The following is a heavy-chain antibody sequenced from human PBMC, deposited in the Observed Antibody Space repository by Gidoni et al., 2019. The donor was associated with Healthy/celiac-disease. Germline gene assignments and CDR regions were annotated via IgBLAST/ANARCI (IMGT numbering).Heavy chain of an antibody. Sequence: VQRLESGRGWVPPGGSLTPSSAASGFAFGSQPVNWVRQWAGKGLAWVSASSGRSGSNYYAAYVTGQFTISRDNTKNTLYLQMYSLRAEDRAVYYCAKDQCSYYYDSSGYCGHYYYGMDVWGQGTTVTVSS. J-gene: IGHJ6*02. CDR1: GFAFGSQP. V-gene: IGHV3-23*01. CDR2: SSGRSGSN. D-gene: IGHD3-22*01. CDR3: AKDQCSYYYDSSGYCGHYYYGMDV.